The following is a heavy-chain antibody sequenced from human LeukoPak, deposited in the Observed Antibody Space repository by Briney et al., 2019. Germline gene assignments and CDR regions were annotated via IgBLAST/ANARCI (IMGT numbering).Heavy chain of an antibody. CDR1: GFTFSSYA. CDR2: ISGSGGST. V-gene: IGHV3-23*01. CDR3: AKRPGPVATPFYFDY. J-gene: IGHJ4*02. Sequence: PGGSLRLSCAASGFTFSSYAMSWVRQAPGKGLEWVSAISGSGGSTYYADSVKGRFTIPRDNSKNTLYLQMNSLRAEDTAVYYCAKRPGPVATPFYFDYWGQGTLVTVSS.